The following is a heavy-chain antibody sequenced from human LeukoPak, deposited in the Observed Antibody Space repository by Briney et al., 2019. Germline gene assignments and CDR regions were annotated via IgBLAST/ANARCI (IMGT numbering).Heavy chain of an antibody. CDR2: IYYSGST. Sequence: SETLSLTCTVSGGSISSYYWSWIRQPPGKGLEWIGYIYYSGSTNYNPSPKSRVTISVDASKNQFSLKLSSVTAADTAVYYCARESIAAAGTDYYGMDVWGQGTTVTVSS. V-gene: IGHV4-59*01. D-gene: IGHD6-13*01. J-gene: IGHJ6*02. CDR3: ARESIAAAGTDYYGMDV. CDR1: GGSISSYY.